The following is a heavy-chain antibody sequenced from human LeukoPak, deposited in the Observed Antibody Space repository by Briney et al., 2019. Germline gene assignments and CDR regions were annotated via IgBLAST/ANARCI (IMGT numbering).Heavy chain of an antibody. CDR3: ARVGSSGWFSFDY. CDR1: GFTVSSYY. J-gene: IGHJ4*02. CDR2: IYTGGTT. D-gene: IGHD6-19*01. Sequence: GGSLRLSCAASGFTVSSYYMNWVRQAPGKGLEWVSVIYTGGTTYYADSVKGRFTISRDNSKNTLYLQMNSLRAEDTAVYYCARVGSSGWFSFDYWGQGTLVTVSS. V-gene: IGHV3-53*01.